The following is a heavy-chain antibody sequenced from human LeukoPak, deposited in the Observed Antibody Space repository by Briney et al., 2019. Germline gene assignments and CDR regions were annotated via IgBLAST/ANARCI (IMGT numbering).Heavy chain of an antibody. Sequence: ASVKVSCKASGYAFNTFGISWVRQATGQGLEWMGWMNPNSGNTGYAQKFQGRVTMTRNTSISTAYMELSSLRSEDTAVYYCARGGGSRFDPWGQGTLVTVSS. CDR3: ARGGGSRFDP. CDR2: MNPNSGNT. CDR1: GYAFNTFG. D-gene: IGHD3-16*01. V-gene: IGHV1-8*02. J-gene: IGHJ5*02.